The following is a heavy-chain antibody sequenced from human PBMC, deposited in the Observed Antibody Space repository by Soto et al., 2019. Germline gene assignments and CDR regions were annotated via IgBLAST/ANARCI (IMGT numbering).Heavy chain of an antibody. J-gene: IGHJ4*02. CDR3: TIVRVAGSALDH. Sequence: LRLSRVGSGFIFSNNGMHRVRQTPGKGVEWVAFMSYDGSDTFYADCVKGRFTISRDNSKNILFLHMSNLRAEVTALYYCTIVRVAGSALDHWGQGTLVTVSS. CDR2: MSYDGSDT. V-gene: IGHV3-30*03. D-gene: IGHD3-10*02. CDR1: GFIFSNNG.